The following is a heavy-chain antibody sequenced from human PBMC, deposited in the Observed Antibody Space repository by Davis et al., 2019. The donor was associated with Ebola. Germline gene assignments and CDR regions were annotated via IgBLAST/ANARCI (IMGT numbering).Heavy chain of an antibody. CDR1: GGSLSGYY. CDR2: INHSGST. Sequence: PSETLSLTCAVYGGSLSGYYWSWIRQPPGKGLEWIGEINHSGSTNYNSSLKSRVTISEDTSKNQFSLKVSSVTAADTAVYYCARRSITISPLDYWGQGTLVTISS. J-gene: IGHJ4*02. CDR3: ARRSITISPLDY. V-gene: IGHV4-34*01. D-gene: IGHD3-3*01.